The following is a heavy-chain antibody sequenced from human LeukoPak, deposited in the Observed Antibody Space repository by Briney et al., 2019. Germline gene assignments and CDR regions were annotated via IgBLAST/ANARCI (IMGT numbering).Heavy chain of an antibody. CDR2: IIPIFGTA. J-gene: IGHJ4*02. Sequence: GASVKVSCKASGGTFISYAISWVRQAPGQGLEWMGGIIPIFGTANYAQKFQGRVTITADESTSTAYMELSSLRSEDTAVYYCAGVLYSYGAYYLDYWGQGTLVTVSS. CDR1: GGTFISYA. CDR3: AGVLYSYGAYYLDY. V-gene: IGHV1-69*13. D-gene: IGHD5-18*01.